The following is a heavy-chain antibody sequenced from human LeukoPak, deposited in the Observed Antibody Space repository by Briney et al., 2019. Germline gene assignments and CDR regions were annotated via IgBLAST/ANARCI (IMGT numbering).Heavy chain of an antibody. J-gene: IGHJ4*02. CDR3: ARYCTSTSCAFEY. CDR2: INTNGANT. CDR1: GFTFKSYA. V-gene: IGHV3-64*04. Sequence: GGSLRLSCSASGFTFKSYAMHWVRQAPGKGLEYVSSINTNGANTYYADSVKGRFTISRDNSKSTLYLQMNSLRAEDTAIYYCARYCTSTSCAFEYWGQGTLVTVSS. D-gene: IGHD2-2*01.